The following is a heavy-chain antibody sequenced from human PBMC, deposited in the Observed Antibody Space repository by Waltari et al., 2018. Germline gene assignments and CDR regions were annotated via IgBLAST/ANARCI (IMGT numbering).Heavy chain of an antibody. J-gene: IGHJ4*02. CDR3: GHDGFGSGWYSIDY. Sequence: QITLKESGPTLVKPTQTLTLTCTFSGFSLSTSGVGVGWIRQPPGQALEWLALIYWNDDKRYNPSLKSRLTITKDTSKNQVDLTMTNMDPVDTATYYCGHDGFGSGWYSIDYWGQGTLVTVSS. CDR1: GFSLSTSGVG. CDR2: IYWNDDK. V-gene: IGHV2-5*01. D-gene: IGHD6-19*01.